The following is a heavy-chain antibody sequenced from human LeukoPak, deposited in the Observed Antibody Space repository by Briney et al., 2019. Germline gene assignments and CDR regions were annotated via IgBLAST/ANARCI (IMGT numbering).Heavy chain of an antibody. Sequence: NEDGGEIHSVDSVKGRFTISRDNAKNSLYLQMNSLTAKDTAVHYCVRAHHPGGWFDPWGQGTLVTVSS. J-gene: IGHJ5*02. CDR2: NEDGGEI. V-gene: IGHV3-7*04. D-gene: IGHD3-10*01. CDR3: VRAHHPGGWFDP.